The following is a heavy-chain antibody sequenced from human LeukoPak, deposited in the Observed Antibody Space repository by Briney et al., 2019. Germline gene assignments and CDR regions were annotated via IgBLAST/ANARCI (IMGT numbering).Heavy chain of an antibody. CDR3: AREENFDI. CDR1: GFTFSSYS. CDR2: ISRGSTTI. V-gene: IGHV3-48*01. J-gene: IGHJ3*02. Sequence: GGSLRLSCAASGFTFSSYSMNWVRQAPGKGLEWLSNISRGSTTIYYADSVKGRFTISRDNAKNSLYLQMNSLRAEDTAVYYCAREENFDIWGQGTMVTVSS.